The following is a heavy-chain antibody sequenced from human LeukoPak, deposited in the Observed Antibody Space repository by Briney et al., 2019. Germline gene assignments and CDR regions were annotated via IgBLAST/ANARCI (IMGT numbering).Heavy chain of an antibody. CDR3: ATQFWWAAVAGKVLDY. D-gene: IGHD6-19*01. J-gene: IGHJ4*02. Sequence: GGSLRLSCAASGFTFSSYWMSWVRQAPGKGLEWVANIKEDGSEKYYVDSVKGRFTISRDNAKNSLYLQMNSLRAEDTAVYCCATQFWWAAVAGKVLDYWGQGTLVTVSS. CDR1: GFTFSSYW. V-gene: IGHV3-7*05. CDR2: IKEDGSEK.